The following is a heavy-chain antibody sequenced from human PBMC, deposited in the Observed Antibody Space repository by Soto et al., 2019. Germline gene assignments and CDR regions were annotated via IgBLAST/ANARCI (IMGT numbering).Heavy chain of an antibody. CDR2: IYWNDDE. V-gene: IGHV2-5*01. CDR3: AHREGYCTNGVCYTTPRFFDY. CDR1: GFSLSTSGVG. D-gene: IGHD2-8*01. Sequence: SGPALVNPTQTLTLTCTFSGFSLSTSGVGVGWIRQPPGKALEWLALIYWNDDERYSPSLKSRLTITKDTSKNQVVLTMTNMDPVDTATYYCAHREGYCTNGVCYTTPRFFDYWGQGTLVTVSS. J-gene: IGHJ4*02.